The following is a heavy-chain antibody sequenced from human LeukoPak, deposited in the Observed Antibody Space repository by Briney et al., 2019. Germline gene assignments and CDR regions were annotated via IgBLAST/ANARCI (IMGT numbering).Heavy chain of an antibody. J-gene: IGHJ4*02. D-gene: IGHD5-12*01. CDR1: GFNFSTYG. CDR2: ISSSSSYI. CDR3: ARQDLIVTTTLFDN. V-gene: IGHV3-21*01. Sequence: PGGSLRLSCAASGFNFSTYGMHWVRQAPGKGLEWVSSISSSSSYIYYADSVKGRFTISRDNAKNSLYLQMNSLRAEDTAVYYCARQDLIVTTTLFDNWGQGTLVTVSS.